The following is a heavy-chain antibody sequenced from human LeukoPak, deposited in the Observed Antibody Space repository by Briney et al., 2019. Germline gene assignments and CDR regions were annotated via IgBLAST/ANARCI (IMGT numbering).Heavy chain of an antibody. CDR1: GFTFSNSG. CDR3: AKDSSITYYYGSGEIDY. CDR2: ISTSGSET. D-gene: IGHD3-10*01. J-gene: IGHJ4*02. Sequence: GGSLRLSCAASGFTFSNSGMSWVRQAPGKGLEWVSAISTSGSETHYADSVRGWFTISRDNSKNTLYLQMNSLRAEDTAVYYCAKDSSITYYYGSGEIDYWGQGTLVTVSS. V-gene: IGHV3-23*01.